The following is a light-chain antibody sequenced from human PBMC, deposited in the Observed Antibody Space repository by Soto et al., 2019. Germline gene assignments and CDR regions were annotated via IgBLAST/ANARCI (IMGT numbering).Light chain of an antibody. Sequence: SYELTQPPSVSVAPGKTARITCGGNNIGSKSVHWYQQKPGQAPVLVIYYDSDRPSGIPERFSGSNSGNTATLTISRVEAGDEADYYCQVWDSSSDPLYGFGTGTKLTVL. J-gene: IGLJ1*01. CDR1: NIGSKS. CDR3: QVWDSSSDPLYG. V-gene: IGLV3-21*04. CDR2: YDS.